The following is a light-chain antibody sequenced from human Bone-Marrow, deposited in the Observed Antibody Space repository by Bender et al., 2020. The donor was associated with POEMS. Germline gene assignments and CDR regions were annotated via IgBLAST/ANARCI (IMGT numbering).Light chain of an antibody. CDR2: EVT. Sequence: QSALTQPASVSGSPGQSITISCTGTSRDIGTYKLVSWYQQHPGTAPKLLIYEVTKRPSGVPDRFSGSKSGTSVSLAITGLQAEDEADYYCQSFDTSLSGWVFGAGTKLTV. J-gene: IGLJ3*02. V-gene: IGLV2-14*02. CDR3: QSFDTSLSGWV. CDR1: SRDIGTYKL.